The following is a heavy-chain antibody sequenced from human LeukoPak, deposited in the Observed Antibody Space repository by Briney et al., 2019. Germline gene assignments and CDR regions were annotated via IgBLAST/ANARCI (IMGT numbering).Heavy chain of an antibody. D-gene: IGHD1-26*01. CDR2: IIPIFGTA. CDR1: GGTFSSYA. J-gene: IGHJ4*02. Sequence: ASVKVSCKASGGTFSSYAISWVRQAPGQGLEWMGGIIPIFGTANYAQKFQGRVTITADESTSTAYMELSSLRSEDTAVYYCATGGVGATTPQYWGQGTLVTVSS. V-gene: IGHV1-69*13. CDR3: ATGGVGATTPQY.